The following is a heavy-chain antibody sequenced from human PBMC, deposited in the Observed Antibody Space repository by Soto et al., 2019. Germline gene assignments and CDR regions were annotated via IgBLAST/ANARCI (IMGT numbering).Heavy chain of an antibody. CDR3: LSGYDSSGYYYGMDV. CDR2: ISAYNGNT. CDR1: GYTFTSYG. Sequence: ASVKVSCKASGYTFTSYGISWVRQAPGQGLEWMGWISAYNGNTNYAQKLQGRVTMTTDTSTSTAYMELRSLRSDDTAVYYCLSGYDSSGYYYGMDVWGQGTLVTVS. J-gene: IGHJ6*02. V-gene: IGHV1-18*01. D-gene: IGHD5-12*01.